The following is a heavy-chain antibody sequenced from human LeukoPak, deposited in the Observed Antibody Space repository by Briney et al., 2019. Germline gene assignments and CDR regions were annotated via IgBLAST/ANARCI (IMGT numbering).Heavy chain of an antibody. CDR2: MNPDSGNT. D-gene: IGHD6-13*01. J-gene: IGHJ4*02. V-gene: IGHV1-8*02. CDR3: ARGGALTAAGTLDY. CDR1: GYTFTSYD. Sequence: ASVKVSCKASGYTFTSYDISWVRRAPGQGLEWMGWMNPDSGNTVYVEKFKGRVTMTRNTSISTAYMELSSLTSEDTAVYYCARGGALTAAGTLDYWGQGTLVTVSS.